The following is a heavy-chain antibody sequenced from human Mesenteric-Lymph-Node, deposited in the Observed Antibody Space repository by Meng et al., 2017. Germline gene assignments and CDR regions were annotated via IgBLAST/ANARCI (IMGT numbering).Heavy chain of an antibody. D-gene: IGHD6-25*01. CDR3: ATIAAPFDY. V-gene: IGHV3-33*03. Sequence: GESLKISCEPSGFTFSSYGMHWVRQAPGKGLEWVGLIYYDGSTTYHADSVKGRFTISRDNAKNSLYLQMNSLRAEDTAVYYCATIAAPFDYWGQGTLVTVSS. CDR2: IYYDGSTT. CDR1: GFTFSSYG. J-gene: IGHJ4*02.